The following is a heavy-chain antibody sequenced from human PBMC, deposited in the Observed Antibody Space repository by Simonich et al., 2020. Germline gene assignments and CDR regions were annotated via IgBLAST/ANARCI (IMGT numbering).Heavy chain of an antibody. D-gene: IGHD1-1*01. CDR3: ARWTATGYYFDY. Sequence: EVQLVESGGGLIQPGGSLRLSCAASGFTCSSNYMSWVRQAPGKGLEWGSVIYSGGRTYYADAVKGRFTISRDNSKNTLYLQINSLRAEDTAVYYCARWTATGYYFDYWGQGTLVTVSS. V-gene: IGHV3-53*01. CDR2: IYSGGRT. CDR1: GFTCSSNY. J-gene: IGHJ4*02.